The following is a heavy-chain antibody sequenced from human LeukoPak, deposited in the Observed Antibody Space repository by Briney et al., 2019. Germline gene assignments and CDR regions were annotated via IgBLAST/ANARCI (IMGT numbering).Heavy chain of an antibody. CDR2: IYYSGST. D-gene: IGHD6-19*01. CDR3: ASSVVAGTQIDY. CDR1: GGSISSYY. J-gene: IGHJ4*02. V-gene: IGHV4-59*13. Sequence: PSETLSLTCAVSGGSISSYYWSWIRQPPGKGLEWNGYIYYSGSTNYNPSLKSRVTISVDTSKNQFSLKLTSATAADTAVYYCASSVVAGTQIDYWGQGTLVTVSS.